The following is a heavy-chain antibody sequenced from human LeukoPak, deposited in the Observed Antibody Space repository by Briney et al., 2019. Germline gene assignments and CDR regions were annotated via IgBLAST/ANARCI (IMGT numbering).Heavy chain of an antibody. CDR3: ARGIGSTTVTTLEYYFDY. CDR2: TNPNRGNT. CDR1: GYTFTRYD. D-gene: IGHD4-17*01. J-gene: IGHJ4*02. Sequence: AAVKVSCKASGYTFTRYDINWVGQASGQGMEWMGWTNPNRGNTGYEQKFQGRGTITRKTTISKAYMELSSLRSEDTAVYYCARGIGSTTVTTLEYYFDYWGQGTLVTVSS. V-gene: IGHV1-8*01.